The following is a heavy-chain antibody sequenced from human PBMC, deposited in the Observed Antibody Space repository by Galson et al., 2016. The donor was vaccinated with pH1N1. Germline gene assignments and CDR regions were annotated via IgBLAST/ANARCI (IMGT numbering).Heavy chain of an antibody. CDR2: INAGNGNA. CDR3: ARGGTLSDFWSNYYPYGMGV. Sequence: SVKVSCKASGYTFTTYAIHWVRQAPGQRLEWMGWINAGNGNAKYLQKLQDRVTITRDTSATTAYMDLRSLRSEDTAVYYCARGGTLSDFWSNYYPYGMGVWGQGTTVTVSS. J-gene: IGHJ6*02. CDR1: GYTFTTYA. V-gene: IGHV1-3*01. D-gene: IGHD3-3*01.